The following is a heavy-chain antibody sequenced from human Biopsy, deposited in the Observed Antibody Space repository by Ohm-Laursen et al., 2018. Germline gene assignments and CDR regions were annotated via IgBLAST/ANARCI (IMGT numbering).Heavy chain of an antibody. CDR3: ARDYDTSSYYYVS. CDR2: IFYRGST. D-gene: IGHD3-22*01. J-gene: IGHJ5*02. Sequence: SETLSLTCPVSGGSISNNNYYWGWIRQPPGKGLEWIGSIFYRGSTHYKPSLKSRVNISVDTSKNQFSLKLNSVTAADTAVYYCARDYDTSSYYYVSWGQGTLVTVSS. V-gene: IGHV4-39*01. CDR1: GGSISNNNYY.